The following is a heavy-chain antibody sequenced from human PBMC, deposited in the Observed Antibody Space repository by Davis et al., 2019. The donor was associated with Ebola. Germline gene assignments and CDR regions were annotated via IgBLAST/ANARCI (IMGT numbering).Heavy chain of an antibody. CDR1: GFTFSSYA. Sequence: GGSLRLSCAASGFTFSSYAMSWVRQAPGKGLEWVSAISGSGGSTYYADSVKGRFTISRDNSKNTLYLQMNSLRAEDTAVYYCTTEKIAARRDYYYYYGMDVWGQGTTVTVSS. CDR2: ISGSGGST. CDR3: TTEKIAARRDYYYYYGMDV. D-gene: IGHD6-6*01. V-gene: IGHV3-23*01. J-gene: IGHJ6*02.